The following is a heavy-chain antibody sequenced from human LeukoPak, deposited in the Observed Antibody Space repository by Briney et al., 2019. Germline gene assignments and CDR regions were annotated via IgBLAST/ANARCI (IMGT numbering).Heavy chain of an antibody. D-gene: IGHD3-22*01. CDR2: ISYDGSNK. CDR3: AREYYYDSSGYECFDY. J-gene: IGHJ4*02. V-gene: IGHV3-30-3*01. Sequence: GRSLRLSCAASGFTFSSYAMHWVRQAPGKGLEWVAVISYDGSNKYYADSVKGRFTISRDNSKNTLYLQMNSLRAEDTAVNYCAREYYYDSSGYECFDYWGQGTLVTVSS. CDR1: GFTFSSYA.